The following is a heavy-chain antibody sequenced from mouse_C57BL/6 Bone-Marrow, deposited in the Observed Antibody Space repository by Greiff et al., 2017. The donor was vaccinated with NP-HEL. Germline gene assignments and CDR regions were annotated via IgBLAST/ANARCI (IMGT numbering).Heavy chain of an antibody. J-gene: IGHJ4*01. V-gene: IGHV1-81*01. D-gene: IGHD2-12*01. CDR3: ARYRGNNSFYAMDY. CDR2: IYPRSGNT. CDR1: GYAFTSYG. Sequence: QVQLQQSGAELARPGASVKLSCKASGYAFTSYGISWVKQRTGQGLEWIGEIYPRSGNTYYNEKFKGKATLTADKSSSTAYMELRSLTSEDSAVYFCARYRGNNSFYAMDYWGQGTSVTVSS.